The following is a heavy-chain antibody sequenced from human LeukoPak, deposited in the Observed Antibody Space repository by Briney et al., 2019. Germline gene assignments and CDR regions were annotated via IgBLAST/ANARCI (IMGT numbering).Heavy chain of an antibody. CDR2: IYTSGST. CDR1: GGSISSYY. D-gene: IGHD5-24*01. J-gene: IGHJ5*02. Sequence: SETLSLTCTVSGGSISSYYWSWIRQPAGKGLEWIGRIYTSGSTNYNPSLKSRVTMSVDTSKNQFSLKLSSVTAADTAVYYCARESPMLRTIILYNWFDPWGQGTLVTVSS. CDR3: ARESPMLRTIILYNWFDP. V-gene: IGHV4-4*07.